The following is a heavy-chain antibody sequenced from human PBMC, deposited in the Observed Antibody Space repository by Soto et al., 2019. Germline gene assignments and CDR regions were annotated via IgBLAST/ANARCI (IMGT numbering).Heavy chain of an antibody. CDR2: ISGSGIST. J-gene: IGHJ2*01. V-gene: IGHV3-23*01. CDR1: GFTLRSYA. CDR3: AKEPVGPDWYFDL. Sequence: SLRLSCAASGFTLRSYAMSWVRQAPGKGLEWVSGISGSGISTHYADSVKGRFTVSRDNSKNTLYLQMNSLRAEDTAVYNCAKEPVGPDWYFDLWGRGTLVTVS.